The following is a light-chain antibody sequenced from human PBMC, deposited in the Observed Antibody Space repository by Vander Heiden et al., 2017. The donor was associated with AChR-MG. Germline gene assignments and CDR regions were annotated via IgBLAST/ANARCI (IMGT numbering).Light chain of an antibody. CDR3: QAWDSSTGV. CDR1: KLGDKY. CDR2: QDS. Sequence: SYELTQPPSVSVSPGQTACTTCSGDKLGDKYACWYQQKPGQSPVLVIYQDSKRPSGIPGRFSGSNSGNTATLTISGTQAMDEADYYCQAWDSSTGVFGGGTKLTVL. J-gene: IGLJ2*01. V-gene: IGLV3-1*01.